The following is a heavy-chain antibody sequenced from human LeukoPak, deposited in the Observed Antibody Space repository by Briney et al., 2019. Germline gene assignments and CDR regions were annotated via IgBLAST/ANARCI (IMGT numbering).Heavy chain of an antibody. Sequence: SETLSLTRTLSLGSISSDYWSWIRHPPRKGLGWIGYIYYSVGAHYNPSLKSRVTLPVHTSTNQISFNRSSVTSAPTARYYCAGASWQLETNWFAPSGQGTLVTASS. J-gene: IGHJ5*02. V-gene: IGHV4-59*01. CDR2: IYYSVGA. CDR1: LGSISSDY. D-gene: IGHD6-6*01. CDR3: AGASWQLETNWFAP.